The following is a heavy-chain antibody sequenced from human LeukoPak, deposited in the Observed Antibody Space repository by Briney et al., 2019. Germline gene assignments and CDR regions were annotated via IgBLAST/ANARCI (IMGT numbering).Heavy chain of an antibody. CDR1: GFTFSGSA. V-gene: IGHV3-73*01. D-gene: IGHD6-13*01. CDR3: TRCIAAAGTLGVQH. CDR2: IRSKANSYAP. J-gene: IGHJ1*01. Sequence: GGSLRLSCAASGFTFSGSAMHWVRQASGKGLEWVGRIRSKANSYAPAYAASVKGRFPISRDDSKNTAYLQMNSLKTEDTAVYYCTRCIAAAGTLGVQHWGQGTLVTVSS.